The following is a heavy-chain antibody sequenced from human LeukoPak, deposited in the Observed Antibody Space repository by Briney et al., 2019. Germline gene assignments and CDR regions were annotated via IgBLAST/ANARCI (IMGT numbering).Heavy chain of an antibody. CDR2: IYYSGST. CDR3: ARDAYDILTGYYDLMDV. J-gene: IGHJ6*02. V-gene: IGHV4-59*01. Sequence: SETLSLTCNVSGGSISSYYWSWIRQPPGKGLEWIGYIYYSGSTNYNPSLKSRVTISVDTSKNQFSLKLSSVTAADTAVYYCARDAYDILTGYYDLMDVWGQGTTVTVSS. CDR1: GGSISSYY. D-gene: IGHD3-9*01.